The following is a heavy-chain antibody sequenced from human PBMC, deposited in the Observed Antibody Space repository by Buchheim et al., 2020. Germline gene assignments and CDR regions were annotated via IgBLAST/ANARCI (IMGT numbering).Heavy chain of an antibody. J-gene: IGHJ4*02. Sequence: QVTLRESGPALVKPTQTLTLTCTFSGFSLSTSGMCVSWIRQPPGKALEWLARIDWDDDKYYSPSLKTRPTISKDTSKNQVVLTMTNMDPVGTATYYCARSIVGTTLDYWGQGTL. CDR3: ARSIVGTTLDY. CDR2: IDWDDDK. V-gene: IGHV2-70*15. CDR1: GFSLSTSGMC. D-gene: IGHD1-26*01.